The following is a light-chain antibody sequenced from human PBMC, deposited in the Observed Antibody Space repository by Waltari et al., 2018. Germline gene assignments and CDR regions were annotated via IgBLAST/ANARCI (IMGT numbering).Light chain of an antibody. J-gene: IGKJ2*03. CDR3: QQESNWSYS. CDR2: GAS. V-gene: IGKV3D-15*01. Sequence: EIVMTQSPATLSLSPGERATLSCRASQSVSSRLAWYQQKPGQPPRLLIYGASSRATGTPDRFSGSGSGTEFTLTISSLEPEDVAVYFCQQESNWSYSFGQGTKVEIK. CDR1: QSVSSR.